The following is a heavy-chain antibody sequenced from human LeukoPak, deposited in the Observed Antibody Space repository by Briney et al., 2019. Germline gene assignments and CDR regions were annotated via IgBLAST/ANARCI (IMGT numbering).Heavy chain of an antibody. J-gene: IGHJ4*02. CDR3: AREGPRGNSQFDY. CDR2: IWYDGSNK. V-gene: IGHV3-33*01. D-gene: IGHD2/OR15-2a*01. CDR1: GFTFSSYG. Sequence: PGGSLRLSCAASGFTFSSYGMHWVRQAPGKGLEWVALIWYDGSNKYYTDSVKGRLTISRDNSKNTLYLQMNSLKAEDTAIYNCAREGPRGNSQFDYWGQGTLVTVSS.